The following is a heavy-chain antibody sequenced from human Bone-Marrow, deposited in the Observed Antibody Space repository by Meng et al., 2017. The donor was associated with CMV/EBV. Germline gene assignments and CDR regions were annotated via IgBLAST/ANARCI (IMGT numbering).Heavy chain of an antibody. CDR2: IIPIFGTA. D-gene: IGHD3-10*01. CDR1: GGTFSSYA. J-gene: IGHJ4*02. CDR3: ARDVTFGTGDCFDY. V-gene: IGHV1-69*05. Sequence: SVKVSCKASGGTFSSYAISWVRQAPGQGLEWMGGIIPIFGTANYAQKSQGRVTITTDESTSTAYMELSSLRSEDTAVYYCARDVTFGTGDCFDYWGQGTLVTVSS.